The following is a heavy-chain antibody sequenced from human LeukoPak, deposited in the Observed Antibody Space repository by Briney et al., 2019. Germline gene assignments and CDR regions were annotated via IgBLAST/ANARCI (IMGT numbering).Heavy chain of an antibody. V-gene: IGHV3-23*01. CDR1: GGSISSGGYY. CDR2: ISGSGGGT. Sequence: PSETLSLTCTVSGGSISSGGYYWSWVRQAPGTGLEWVSAISGSGGGTYYADSVKGRFTISRDNSKNTLYLQMNSLRAEDTALYYCAKGVEYSSSPLDYWGQGTLVTVSS. D-gene: IGHD6-6*01. CDR3: AKGVEYSSSPLDY. J-gene: IGHJ4*02.